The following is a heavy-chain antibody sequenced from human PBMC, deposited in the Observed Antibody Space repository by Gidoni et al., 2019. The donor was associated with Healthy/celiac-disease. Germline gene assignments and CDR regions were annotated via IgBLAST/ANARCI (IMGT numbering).Heavy chain of an antibody. CDR2: IYYSGST. Sequence: LQLEESGPGLGKPSETLALTCTGSGGSNSRSRYYWGWIRPPPGKGLEWIGSIYYSGSTYYNPSLKSRVTISVDTSKNQFSLKLSSVTAADTAVYYCARGIVVVPATTYNWFDPWGQGTLVTVSS. CDR1: GGSNSRSRYY. D-gene: IGHD2-2*01. CDR3: ARGIVVVPATTYNWFDP. V-gene: IGHV4-39*01. J-gene: IGHJ5*02.